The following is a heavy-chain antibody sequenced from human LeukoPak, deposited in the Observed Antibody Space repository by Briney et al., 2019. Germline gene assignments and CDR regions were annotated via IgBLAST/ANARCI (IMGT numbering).Heavy chain of an antibody. D-gene: IGHD2-21*01. Sequence: GGSLRLSCAASGFTFSSYAMNWARQAPGKGLEWVSYISTSGSTKYYADSVKGRFTISRDNAKNSLYLQMNSLRAEDTAVYYCARSRWCSYWGQGTLVTVSS. J-gene: IGHJ4*02. V-gene: IGHV3-48*03. CDR1: GFTFSSYA. CDR2: ISTSGSTK. CDR3: ARSRWCSY.